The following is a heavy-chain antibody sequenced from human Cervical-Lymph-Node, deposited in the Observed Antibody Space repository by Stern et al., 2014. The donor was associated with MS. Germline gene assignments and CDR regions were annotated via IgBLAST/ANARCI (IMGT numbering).Heavy chain of an antibody. D-gene: IGHD6-25*01. CDR3: ARSVGYSSAPPYHYYGVDV. J-gene: IGHJ6*02. CDR2: IYYTGSP. Sequence: VQLVESGPGLVTPSETLSLTCTVSGGSTSTDYWSWIRQPAGKGLEWIGRIYYTGSPSYNPSLKRRVTMSLDTSKNQLSLRLPSVTAADTAVYYCARSVGYSSAPPYHYYGVDVWGQGTTVTVSS. V-gene: IGHV4-4*07. CDR1: GGSTSTDY.